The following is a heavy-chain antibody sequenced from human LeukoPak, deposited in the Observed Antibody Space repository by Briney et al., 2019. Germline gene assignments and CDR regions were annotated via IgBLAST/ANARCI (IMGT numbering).Heavy chain of an antibody. CDR1: GFTFSSYS. CDR3: ARVLGKREYYDFWSGKGGFDY. CDR2: ISSSSSYI. D-gene: IGHD3-3*01. V-gene: IGHV3-21*01. Sequence: GGSLRLSCAASGFTFSSYSMNWVRQAPGKGLEWVSSISSSSSYIYYADSVKGRFTISRDNAKNSLYLQMNSLRAEDTAVYYCARVLGKREYYDFWSGKGGFDYWGQGTLVTVSS. J-gene: IGHJ4*02.